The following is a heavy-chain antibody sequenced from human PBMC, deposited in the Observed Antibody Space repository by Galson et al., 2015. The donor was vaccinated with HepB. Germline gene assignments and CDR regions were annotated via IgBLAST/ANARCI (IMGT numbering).Heavy chain of an antibody. D-gene: IGHD3-3*01. V-gene: IGHV1-69*06. Sequence: SVKVSCKASGGTFSSYAISWVRQAPGQGLEWIGGIIPIFGTANYAQKFQGRVTITADKSTSTAYMELSSLRSEDTAVYYCAGGPITIFGVVSNYYYYGMDVWGQGTTVTVSS. CDR2: IIPIFGTA. CDR3: AGGPITIFGVVSNYYYYGMDV. CDR1: GGTFSSYA. J-gene: IGHJ6*02.